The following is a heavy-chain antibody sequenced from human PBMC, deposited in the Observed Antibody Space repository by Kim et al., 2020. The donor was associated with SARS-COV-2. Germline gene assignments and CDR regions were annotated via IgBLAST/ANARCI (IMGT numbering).Heavy chain of an antibody. Sequence: GGSLRLSCAASGFTFSSYGMHWVRQAPGKGLEWVAVISYDGSNKYYADSVKGRFTISRDNSKNTLYLQMNSLRAEDTAVYYCAKPYSSGWVYFQHRGQGTLVTVSS. CDR2: ISYDGSNK. D-gene: IGHD6-19*01. V-gene: IGHV3-30*18. J-gene: IGHJ1*01. CDR1: GFTFSSYG. CDR3: AKPYSSGWVYFQH.